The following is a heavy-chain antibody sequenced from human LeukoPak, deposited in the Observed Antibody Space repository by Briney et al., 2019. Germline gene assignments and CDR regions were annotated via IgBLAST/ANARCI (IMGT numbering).Heavy chain of an antibody. D-gene: IGHD3-22*01. V-gene: IGHV3-33*01. J-gene: IGHJ4*02. CDR3: TREASKGYYDTSGYYHDY. CDR1: GFTFSKFG. CDR2: IWSDGSYK. Sequence: GGSLRLSCAASGFTFSKFGMHWVRQAPGKGLEWVAVIWSDGSYKNYADSVKGRFSISRDNSKNTLYLQMNRLRADDTAVYYCTREASKGYYDTSGYYHDYWGQGTLVTVSS.